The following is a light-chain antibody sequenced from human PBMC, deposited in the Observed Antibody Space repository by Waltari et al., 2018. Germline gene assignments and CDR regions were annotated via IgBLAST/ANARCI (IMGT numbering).Light chain of an antibody. V-gene: IGLV2-8*01. J-gene: IGLJ2*01. CDR2: EVP. CDR1: SSDVGGYNF. CDR3: SSYAGSTAV. Sequence: QSALTQPPSASGSPGQSVAISCTGTSSDVGGYNFVSWYQQHPGRAPNLMIYEVPERPSGVPDRFSGSKSGNTASLTVSGLQAEDEADYYCSSYAGSTAVFGGGTKLTVL.